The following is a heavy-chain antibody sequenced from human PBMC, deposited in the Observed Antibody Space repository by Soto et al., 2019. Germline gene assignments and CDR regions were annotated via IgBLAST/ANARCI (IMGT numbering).Heavy chain of an antibody. D-gene: IGHD2-8*01. Sequence: ASVKVSCKASGGTFSSYAISWVRQAPGQGLEWMGGIIPIFGTANYAQKFQGRVTITADESTSTAYMELSSLRSEDTAVYYCAREGVGYCTNGVCYGFDDWGQGTLVTVSS. CDR2: IIPIFGTA. CDR1: GGTFSSYA. J-gene: IGHJ4*02. V-gene: IGHV1-69*13. CDR3: AREGVGYCTNGVCYGFDD.